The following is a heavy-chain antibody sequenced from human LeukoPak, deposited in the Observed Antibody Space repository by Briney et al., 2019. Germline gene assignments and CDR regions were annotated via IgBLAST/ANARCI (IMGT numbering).Heavy chain of an antibody. CDR3: ARITYYYDSSGYRDTYYFDY. J-gene: IGHJ4*02. Sequence: SSETLSLTCTVSGGSISSYNSYWGWIRQPPGKGLEWIGSMYYSGSTYYNPSLKSRVTISVDTSKNQFSLKLSSVTAADTAVYYCARITYYYDSSGYRDTYYFDYWGQGTLVTVSS. CDR2: MYYSGST. CDR1: GGSISSYNSY. V-gene: IGHV4-39*07. D-gene: IGHD3-22*01.